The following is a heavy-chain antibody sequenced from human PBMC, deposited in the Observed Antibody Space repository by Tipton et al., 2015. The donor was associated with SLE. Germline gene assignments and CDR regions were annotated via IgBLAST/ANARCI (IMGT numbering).Heavy chain of an antibody. CDR3: ARFRGTTDYFDY. CDR2: IYSGGST. D-gene: IGHD1/OR15-1a*01. V-gene: IGHV3-53*01. Sequence: SLRLSCAASGFTVSSDYMSWVRQAPGKGLERVSTIYSGGSTYYAASVKGRFSISRDITKNTVSLQMDNLGAGDTAVYYCARFRGTTDYFDYWGQGALVTVSS. CDR1: GFTVSSDY. J-gene: IGHJ4*02.